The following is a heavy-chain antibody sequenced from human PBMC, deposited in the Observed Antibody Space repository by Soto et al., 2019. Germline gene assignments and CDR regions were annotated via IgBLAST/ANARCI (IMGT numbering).Heavy chain of an antibody. D-gene: IGHD3-10*01. Sequence: ASVKVSCKASGYTFTGYYMHWVRQAPGQGLEWMGWINPNSGGTNYAQKFQGWVTMTRDTSTSTAYMELRSLRSDDTAVYYCARDSYYGSGSYAFDIWGQGTMVTVSS. CDR2: INPNSGGT. CDR3: ARDSYYGSGSYAFDI. J-gene: IGHJ3*02. CDR1: GYTFTGYY. V-gene: IGHV1-2*04.